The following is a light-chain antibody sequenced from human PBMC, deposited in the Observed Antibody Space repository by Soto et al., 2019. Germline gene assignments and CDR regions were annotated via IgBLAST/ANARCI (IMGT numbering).Light chain of an antibody. J-gene: IGKJ1*01. CDR3: QQYGSSGT. CDR1: QSLSSGY. CDR2: GAS. Sequence: EIVLTQSPGALSLSPGEGATLSCRASQSLSSGYVAWYQQKVGQPPRLLIYGASNRATGIPDRFSGSGSGTDFTLTISILEPEDFAVYYCQQYGSSGTFGQGTKVDIK. V-gene: IGKV3-20*01.